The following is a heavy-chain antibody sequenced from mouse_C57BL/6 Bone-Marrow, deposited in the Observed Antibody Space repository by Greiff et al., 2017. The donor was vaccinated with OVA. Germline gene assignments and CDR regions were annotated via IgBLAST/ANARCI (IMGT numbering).Heavy chain of an antibody. V-gene: IGHV3-6*01. CDR3: ARRGYDRYFDV. J-gene: IGHJ1*03. CDR2: ISYDGSN. D-gene: IGHD2-2*01. Sequence: EVKLQQSGPGLVKPSQSLSLTCSVTGYSITSGYYWNWIRQFPGNKLEWMGYISYDGSNNYNPSLKNRISITRDTSKNQFFLKLNSVTTEDTATYYCARRGYDRYFDVWGTGTTVTVSS. CDR1: GYSITSGYY.